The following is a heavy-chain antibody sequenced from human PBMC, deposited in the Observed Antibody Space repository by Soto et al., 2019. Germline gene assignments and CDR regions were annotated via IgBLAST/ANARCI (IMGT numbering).Heavy chain of an antibody. CDR2: LFYSGTS. CDR1: GVSISSGGYH. Sequence: QVQLQESGPGLVKPSQTLSLTCTVSGVSISSGGYHWTWIRQHPEKGLEWIGYLFYSGTSNYNPSLKSRVSISLDTSKNQVSLKLSSATAADTAVYYCASGLFDTSGWGYFEHWGQGTLVTASS. V-gene: IGHV4-31*03. CDR3: ASGLFDTSGWGYFEH. D-gene: IGHD6-19*01. J-gene: IGHJ4*02.